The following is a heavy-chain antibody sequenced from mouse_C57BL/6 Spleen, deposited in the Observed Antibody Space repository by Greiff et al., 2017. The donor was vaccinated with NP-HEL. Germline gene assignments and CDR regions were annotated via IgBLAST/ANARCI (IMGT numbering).Heavy chain of an antibody. D-gene: IGHD2-1*01. CDR3: ARDRGYGNYGYFDV. CDR2: ISDGGSYT. CDR1: GFTFSSYA. Sequence: DVKLVESGGGLVKPGGSLKLSCAASGFTFSSYAMSWVRQTPEKRLEWVATISDGGSYTYYPDNVKGRFTISRDNAKNNLYLQMSHLKSEDTAMYYCARDRGYGNYGYFDVWGTGTTVTVSS. V-gene: IGHV5-4*01. J-gene: IGHJ1*03.